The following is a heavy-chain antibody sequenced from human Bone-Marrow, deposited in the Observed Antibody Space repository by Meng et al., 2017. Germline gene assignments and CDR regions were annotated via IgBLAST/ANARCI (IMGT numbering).Heavy chain of an antibody. V-gene: IGHV1-2*06. CDR2: INPNSGGT. CDR3: ARVVIRGYEVLGY. D-gene: IGHD3-10*01. CDR1: GYTFTDYY. Sequence: QVQLVQSGAEVKKPGASVKVSCKASGYTFTDYYLHWVRQAPGQGLEWMGRINPNSGGTNYAQKFQGRVTMTKDTSISTAYMELSRLRSDDTAVYFCARVVIRGYEVLGYWGQGTLVTVFS. J-gene: IGHJ4*02.